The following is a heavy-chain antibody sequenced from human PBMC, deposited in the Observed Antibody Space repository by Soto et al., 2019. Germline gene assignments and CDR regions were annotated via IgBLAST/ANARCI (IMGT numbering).Heavy chain of an antibody. CDR2: IIPFFGTS. CDR1: GGTFSSYP. D-gene: IGHD1-26*01. J-gene: IGHJ6*02. V-gene: IGHV1-69*01. CDR3: ARVGHITNYGMAV. Sequence: QVQLVQSGAEVKKPGSSVKVSCGASGGTFSSYPINWVRQAPGQGLEWMGVIIPFFGTSNYAQKFQGRVMITAAESTSTAYMELSSLRSEDTAVYYCARVGHITNYGMAVWGQGTTVTVSS.